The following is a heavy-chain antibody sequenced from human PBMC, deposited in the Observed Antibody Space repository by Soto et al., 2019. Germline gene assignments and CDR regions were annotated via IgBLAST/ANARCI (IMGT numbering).Heavy chain of an antibody. D-gene: IGHD6-13*01. CDR2: ISYDGSNK. Sequence: QVQLVESGGGVVQPGRSLRLSCAASGFTFSSYAMHWVRQAPGKGLEWVAVISYDGSNKYYADSVKGRFTISRDNSKNTLYLQMNSLRAEDTAGYYGARDGDGYSIHWGQGTLVTVSS. V-gene: IGHV3-30-3*01. CDR3: ARDGDGYSIH. J-gene: IGHJ4*02. CDR1: GFTFSSYA.